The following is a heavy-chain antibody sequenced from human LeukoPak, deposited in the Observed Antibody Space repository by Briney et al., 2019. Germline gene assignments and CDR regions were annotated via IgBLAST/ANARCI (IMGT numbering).Heavy chain of an antibody. D-gene: IGHD2-21*02. Sequence: PSQTLSLTCTVSGGAISIFYCSCIRQPAGKGQGWIGRIYTSGSIVYHAPLKSRVTMSVDTSKNKFSLNLSSVTAAGTAVYFCARMTLGAEYFQYWGQGALVTVSS. CDR1: GGAISIFY. CDR2: IYTSGSI. J-gene: IGHJ1*01. V-gene: IGHV4-4*07. CDR3: ARMTLGAEYFQY.